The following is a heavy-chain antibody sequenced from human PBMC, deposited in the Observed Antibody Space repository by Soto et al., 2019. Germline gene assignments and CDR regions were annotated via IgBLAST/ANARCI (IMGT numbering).Heavy chain of an antibody. CDR2: INHSGST. Sequence: SETLSLTCAVYGGSFSSYYWSWIRQPPGKGLELIGEINHSGSTYYSPSLKSRVTRSVDKSKNQFSLELSAVTAEDTAVYYCARDPIYYYGMDVWGQGTTVTVSS. V-gene: IGHV4-34*09. CDR3: ARDPIYYYGMDV. CDR1: GGSFSSYY. J-gene: IGHJ6*02.